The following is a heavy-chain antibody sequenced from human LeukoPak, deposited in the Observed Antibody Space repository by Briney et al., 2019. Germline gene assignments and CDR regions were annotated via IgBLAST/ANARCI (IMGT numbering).Heavy chain of an antibody. CDR3: ARGFCSGGTCGFGY. Sequence: SETLSLTCTVSGYSISTAYYWGWIRQPPGKGLEWIGTIHHSGSIYYNPSLKSRVTISVDTSKNQFSLKLRSVTAADTAVYYCARGFCSGGTCGFGYWGQGTLVSVSS. V-gene: IGHV4-38-2*02. CDR1: GYSISTAYY. J-gene: IGHJ4*02. D-gene: IGHD2-15*01. CDR2: IHHSGSI.